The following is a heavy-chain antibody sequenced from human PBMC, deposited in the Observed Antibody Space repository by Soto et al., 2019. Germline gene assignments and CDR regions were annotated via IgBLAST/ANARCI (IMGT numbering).Heavy chain of an antibody. J-gene: IGHJ4*02. V-gene: IGHV4-59*01. CDR1: GGSISSYY. CDR2: IYYSGST. Sequence: SETRSLTCTVSGGSISSYYWSWIRQPPGKGLEWIGYIYYSGSTNYNPSLKSRVTISVDTSKNQFSLKLTSVTAADTAVYYCARDNGYSYGYNLDHWGQGTLVTVSS. CDR3: ARDNGYSYGYNLDH. D-gene: IGHD5-18*01.